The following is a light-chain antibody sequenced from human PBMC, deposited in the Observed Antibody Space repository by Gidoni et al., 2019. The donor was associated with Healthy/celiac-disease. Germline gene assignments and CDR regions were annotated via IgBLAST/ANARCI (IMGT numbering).Light chain of an antibody. Sequence: QSALTQPPSVSGSPGQSITLSCTGTSSDVGSYNLVSWYQQHPGKAPKLMIYEVSKRPSGVSNRFSGSKSGNTASLTIAGLQAEDEADYYCCSYAGSSTLVFGGGTKLTVL. J-gene: IGLJ2*01. CDR2: EVS. CDR1: SSDVGSYNL. V-gene: IGLV2-23*02. CDR3: CSYAGSSTLV.